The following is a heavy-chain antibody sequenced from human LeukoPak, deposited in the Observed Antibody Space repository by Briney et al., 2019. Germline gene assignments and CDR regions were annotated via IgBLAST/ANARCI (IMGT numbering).Heavy chain of an antibody. Sequence: GGSLRPSCAASGFTFSIYAMSWVRQAPGKGLEWVSGISDSGGSTYYADSVKGRFTISRDNSKNTLYLQVNSLSAEDTAVYYCGKGGLYCGSTTCYSFDYWGQGTLVTISS. D-gene: IGHD2-2*02. CDR3: GKGGLYCGSTTCYSFDY. CDR1: GFTFSIYA. J-gene: IGHJ4*02. V-gene: IGHV3-23*01. CDR2: ISDSGGST.